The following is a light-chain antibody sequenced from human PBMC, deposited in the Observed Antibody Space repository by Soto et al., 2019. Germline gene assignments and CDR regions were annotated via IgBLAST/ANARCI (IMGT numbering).Light chain of an antibody. V-gene: IGKV1-39*01. J-gene: IGKJ1*01. CDR3: QQSYSTPPWT. CDR1: QSISSY. CDR2: AAY. Sequence: DIHMTQSPSSLSASVGDIVTITCRASQSISSYLNWYQQKPGKAPKLMIYAAYSLQSGVPSRFSGSGSGTDFTLTIGSLQPEDFATYYCQQSYSTPPWTCGQGTKVDIK.